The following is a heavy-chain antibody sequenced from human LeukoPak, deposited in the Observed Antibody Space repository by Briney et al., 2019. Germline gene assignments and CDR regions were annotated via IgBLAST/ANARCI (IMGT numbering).Heavy chain of an antibody. Sequence: AGGSLRLSCAASGFTFSSYSMNWVRQAPGKGLEWVSYISSSSSTIYYADSVKGRFTISRDNAKNSLYLQMNSLRAEDTAVYYCARGNGDYVDYWGRGTLVTVSS. V-gene: IGHV3-48*01. CDR1: GFTFSSYS. D-gene: IGHD4-17*01. J-gene: IGHJ4*02. CDR2: ISSSSSTI. CDR3: ARGNGDYVDY.